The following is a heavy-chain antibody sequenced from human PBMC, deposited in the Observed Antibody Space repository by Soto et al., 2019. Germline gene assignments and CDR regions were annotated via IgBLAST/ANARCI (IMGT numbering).Heavy chain of an antibody. V-gene: IGHV1-69*06. CDR1: GGTFSSYA. CDR3: ARGHITMVRGGWFDP. CDR2: IIPIFGTA. J-gene: IGHJ5*02. D-gene: IGHD3-10*01. Sequence: GASVKVSFKASGGTFSSYAISWVRQAPGQGLEWMGGIIPIFGTANYAQKFQGRVTITADKSTSTAYMELSSLRSEDTAVYYCARGHITMVRGGWFDPWGQGTLVTVSS.